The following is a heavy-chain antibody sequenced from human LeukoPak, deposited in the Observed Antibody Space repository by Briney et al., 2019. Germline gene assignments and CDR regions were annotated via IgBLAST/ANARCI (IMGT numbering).Heavy chain of an antibody. CDR2: IRAKAYGGAT. D-gene: IGHD2-2*01. V-gene: IGHV3-49*04. J-gene: IGHJ4*02. Sequence: GGSLRLSCAASGFTFSGSAMHWVRQASGKGLEWVGFIRAKAYGGATKYAASVNGRFSISRDDSQSIANLQMNDLKTEDTAVYYCTRAPHPRCSSSGCYLDYWGQGTLVTVSS. CDR3: TRAPHPRCSSSGCYLDY. CDR1: GFTFSGSA.